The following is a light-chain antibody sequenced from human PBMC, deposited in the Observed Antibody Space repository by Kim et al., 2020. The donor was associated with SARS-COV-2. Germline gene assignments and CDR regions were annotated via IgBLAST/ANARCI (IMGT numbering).Light chain of an antibody. V-gene: IGLV4-69*01. CDR1: SGHSSYA. J-gene: IGLJ3*02. CDR2: LNSDGSH. Sequence: ASVKLTCTLSSGHSSYAIAWHQQQPEKGPRHLMKLNSDGSHSKGDGIPDRFSGSSSGAERYLTISSLQSEDEADYYCQTWGTGIWVFGGGTQLTVL. CDR3: QTWGTGIWV.